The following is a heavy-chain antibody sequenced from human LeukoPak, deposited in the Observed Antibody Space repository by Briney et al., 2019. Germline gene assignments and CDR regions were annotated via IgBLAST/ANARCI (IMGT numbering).Heavy chain of an antibody. J-gene: IGHJ5*02. CDR3: ARHGLEYSSSSGWFDP. D-gene: IGHD6-6*01. CDR1: GGSMSSYY. Sequence: SETLSLTCTVSGGSMSSYYWSWIRQPPGKGLEWIGYIYYSGSTNYNPSLKSRVTISVDTSKNQFSLKLSSVTAADTAVYYCARHGLEYSSSSGWFDPWGQGTLVTVSS. CDR2: IYYSGST. V-gene: IGHV4-59*01.